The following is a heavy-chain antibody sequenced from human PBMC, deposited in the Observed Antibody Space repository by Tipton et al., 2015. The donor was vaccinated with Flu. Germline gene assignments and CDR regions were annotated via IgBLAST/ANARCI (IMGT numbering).Heavy chain of an antibody. Sequence: TLSLTCTVSDNSISGFYWSWLRQTPGKGLEWIGSVSHSGSTSYNPSLKSRIVMSVDTSKSQFSLTLMSVTAADTAVYYCARDRYDILTGSFSWFDPWGQGTLVTVSS. CDR3: ARDRYDILTGSFSWFDP. CDR1: DNSISGFY. J-gene: IGHJ5*02. D-gene: IGHD3-9*01. V-gene: IGHV4-38-2*02. CDR2: VSHSGST.